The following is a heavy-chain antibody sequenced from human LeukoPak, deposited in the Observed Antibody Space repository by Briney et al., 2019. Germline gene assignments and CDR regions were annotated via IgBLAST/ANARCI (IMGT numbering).Heavy chain of an antibody. V-gene: IGHV3-21*01. CDR2: ISSSSYI. CDR3: ARDSHSGYDLDY. J-gene: IGHJ4*02. CDR1: GFTFSSYS. D-gene: IGHD5-12*01. Sequence: PGGSLRLSCAASGFTFSSYSMNWVRQAPGKGLEWVSSISSSSYIYYADSVKGRFTISRDNAKNSLYLQMNSLRAEDTAVYYCARDSHSGYDLDYWGQGTLVTVSS.